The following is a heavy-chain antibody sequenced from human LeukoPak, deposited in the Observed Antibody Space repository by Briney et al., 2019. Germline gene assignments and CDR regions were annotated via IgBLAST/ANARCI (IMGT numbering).Heavy chain of an antibody. J-gene: IGHJ4*02. V-gene: IGHV3-23*01. CDR3: AKGLNGDNARFLDY. Sequence: GGSLTLSCAASGFTFSSYAMSWVRQAPGKGLEWVSAISGSGGSTYYADSVKGRFTISRDNSKNTMYLQMNSLRAEDTAVYYCAKGLNGDNARFLDYWGQGTLVTVSS. D-gene: IGHD4-17*01. CDR1: GFTFSSYA. CDR2: ISGSGGST.